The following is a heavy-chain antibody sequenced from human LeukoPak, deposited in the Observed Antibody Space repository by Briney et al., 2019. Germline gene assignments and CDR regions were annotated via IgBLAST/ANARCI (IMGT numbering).Heavy chain of an antibody. CDR3: AKRLLRYFDWSPYFDY. CDR2: ISGSGGST. CDR1: GFTFSSYA. D-gene: IGHD3-9*01. V-gene: IGHV3-23*01. Sequence: GGSLRLSCAASGFTFSSYAMSWVRQAPGKGLEWVSAISGSGGSTYYADSVKGRFTISRDNSKNTLYLQMNSLRAEDTAVYYCAKRLLRYFDWSPYFDYWGQGTLVTVSS. J-gene: IGHJ4*02.